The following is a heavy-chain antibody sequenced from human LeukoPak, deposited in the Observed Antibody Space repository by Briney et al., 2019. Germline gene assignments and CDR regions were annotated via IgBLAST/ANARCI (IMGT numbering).Heavy chain of an antibody. J-gene: IGHJ4*02. Sequence: ASVKVSCKVSGYTFTSYDINWVRQATGQGLEWMGWMNPNSGNTGYAQKFQGRVTMTRNTSISTAYMELSSLRSEDTAVYYCARGRWGIAARPFYYWGQGTLVTVSS. CDR3: ARGRWGIAARPFYY. D-gene: IGHD6-6*01. CDR2: MNPNSGNT. CDR1: GYTFTSYD. V-gene: IGHV1-8*01.